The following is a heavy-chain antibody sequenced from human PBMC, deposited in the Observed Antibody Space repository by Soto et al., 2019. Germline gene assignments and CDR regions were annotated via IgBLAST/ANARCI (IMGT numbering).Heavy chain of an antibody. J-gene: IGHJ5*02. CDR3: ASSRRAHNLVLFRPFWFDP. D-gene: IGHD6-6*01. V-gene: IGHV1-69*12. CDR1: GGTFSSYA. CDR2: IIPIFGTA. Sequence: QVQLVQSGAEVKKPGSSVKVSCKASGGTFSSYAISWVRQAPGQGLEWMGGIIPIFGTANYAQKFQGRVTITEDESTTTASRERRSLSSEARPVNYGASSRRAHNLVLFRPFWFDPWAREPWSPSPQ.